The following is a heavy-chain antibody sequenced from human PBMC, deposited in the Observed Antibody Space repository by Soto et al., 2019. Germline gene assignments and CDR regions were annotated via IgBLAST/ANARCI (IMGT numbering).Heavy chain of an antibody. CDR3: ARDRWVTYSGYDWHFDY. CDR1: GFSISSYE. CDR2: ISSGGTNI. J-gene: IGHJ4*02. V-gene: IGHV3-48*03. D-gene: IGHD5-12*01. Sequence: GGSLRLSCAASGFSISSYEMNWVRQAPGKGLEWVSYISSGGTNIYYADSVKGRFTISRDIAKNSVDLQLNSLRAEDTAVYYCARDRWVTYSGYDWHFDYWGQGTLVTVSS.